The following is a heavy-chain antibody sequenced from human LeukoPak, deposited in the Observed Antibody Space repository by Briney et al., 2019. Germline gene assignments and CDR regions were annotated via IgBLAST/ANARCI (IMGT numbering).Heavy chain of an antibody. V-gene: IGHV1-2*02. CDR1: GYTFTGYF. J-gene: IGHJ5*02. CDR3: ARNFYMKAFDP. D-gene: IGHD3-9*01. Sequence: GASVKVSCKASGYTFTGYFMNWVRQAPGQGLEWMGWINSDSGFTKYAQKFQGRVTMTRDTSITTVYMDMTRLTSKDVAFYSRARNFYMKAFDPWGQGTLVTVSS. CDR2: INSDSGFT.